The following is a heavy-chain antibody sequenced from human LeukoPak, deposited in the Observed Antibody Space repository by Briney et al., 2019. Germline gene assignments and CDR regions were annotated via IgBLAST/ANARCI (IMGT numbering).Heavy chain of an antibody. CDR3: ARDILLRYYDYVWGSYRYAPPVIYFDY. CDR1: GYTFTSYG. Sequence: ASVKVSCKASGYTFTSYGISWVRQAPGQGLEWMGWISAYNGNTNYAQKLQGRVTMTTDTSTSTAYMELRSLRSDDTAVYHCARDILLRYYDYVWGSYRYAPPVIYFDYWGQGTLVTVSS. V-gene: IGHV1-18*01. CDR2: ISAYNGNT. J-gene: IGHJ4*02. D-gene: IGHD3-16*02.